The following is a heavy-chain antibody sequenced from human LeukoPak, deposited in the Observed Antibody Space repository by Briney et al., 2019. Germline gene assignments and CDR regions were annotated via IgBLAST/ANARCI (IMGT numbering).Heavy chain of an antibody. CDR3: AKGYYDSSGYFLFSDY. D-gene: IGHD3-22*01. CDR1: GFTFSSYG. Sequence: GGSLRLSCAASGFTFSSYGMSWVRQAPGKGLEWVSAISGSGGSTYYADSVKGRFTISRDNSKNTLYLQMNSLRAEDTAVYYCAKGYYDSSGYFLFSDYWGQGTLVTVSS. J-gene: IGHJ4*02. V-gene: IGHV3-23*01. CDR2: ISGSGGST.